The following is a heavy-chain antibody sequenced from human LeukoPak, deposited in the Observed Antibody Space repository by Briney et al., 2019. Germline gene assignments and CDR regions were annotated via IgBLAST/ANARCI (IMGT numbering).Heavy chain of an antibody. CDR3: ARGAYYDFWSGYLPEFDY. CDR2: ISSSSSYI. D-gene: IGHD3-3*01. CDR1: GFTFSSYS. V-gene: IGHV3-21*01. J-gene: IGHJ4*02. Sequence: GGSLRLSCAASGFTFSSYSMNWVRQAPGKGLEWVSSISSSSSYIYYADSVKGRFTISRDNAKKSLYLQMNSLRAEDTAVYYCARGAYYDFWSGYLPEFDYWGQGTLVTVSS.